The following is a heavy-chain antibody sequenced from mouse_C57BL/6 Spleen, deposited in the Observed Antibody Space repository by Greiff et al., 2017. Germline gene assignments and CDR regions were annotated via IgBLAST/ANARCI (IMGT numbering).Heavy chain of an antibody. Sequence: VQLQQSGAELVRPGASVTLSCKASGYTFTDYEMHWVKQTPVHGLEWIGAIDPETGGTAYNQKFKGKAILTADKSSSTAYMELRSLTSEDSAVYYCTTGAHYFDYWGQGTTLTVSS. V-gene: IGHV1-15*01. CDR1: GYTFTDYE. CDR2: IDPETGGT. CDR3: TTGAHYFDY. J-gene: IGHJ2*01.